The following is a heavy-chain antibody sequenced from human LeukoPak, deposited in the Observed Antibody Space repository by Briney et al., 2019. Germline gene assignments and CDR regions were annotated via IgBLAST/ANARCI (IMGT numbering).Heavy chain of an antibody. Sequence: PSETLSLTCTVSGGSISSDIYYWSWIRQPAGNTLEWIGRIYTRGSTNYNPSLKSRVTISVDTSKNQFSLKLSSVTAADTAVYYCARVNYDILTGYWTSYYYYMDVWGKGTTVTVSS. CDR1: GGSISSDIYY. V-gene: IGHV4-61*02. D-gene: IGHD3-9*01. CDR3: ARVNYDILTGYWTSYYYYMDV. CDR2: IYTRGST. J-gene: IGHJ6*03.